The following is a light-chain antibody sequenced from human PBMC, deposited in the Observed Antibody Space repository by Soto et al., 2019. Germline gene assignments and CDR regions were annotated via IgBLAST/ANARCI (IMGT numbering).Light chain of an antibody. Sequence: QSALTQPASVSGSPGQSITISCTGTSSDIGAYKYVSWYQHHPGKAPQLLIYEVSSRPSGVSNRFSGSKSGNTASLTISGLQAEDEADYYCGTWDNSLSAVFGGGTKLTVL. V-gene: IGLV2-14*01. J-gene: IGLJ2*01. CDR3: GTWDNSLSAV. CDR1: SSDIGAYKY. CDR2: EVS.